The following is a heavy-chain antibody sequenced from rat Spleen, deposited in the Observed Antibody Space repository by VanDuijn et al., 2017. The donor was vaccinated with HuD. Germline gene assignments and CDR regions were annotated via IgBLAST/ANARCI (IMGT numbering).Heavy chain of an antibody. V-gene: IGHV2-32*01. J-gene: IGHJ2*01. CDR2: MGSDGHN. D-gene: IGHD1-12*02. Sequence: QVQLKESGPGLVQPSQTLSLTCTVSGFSLTSYHVHWVRQPPGKGLEGMGVMGSDGHNTYNSAFKSRLSISRDTSKSQVFLKMSSLQTEDTATYYCARDRDYDGSYYYYFDYWGQGVMVTVSS. CDR1: GFSLTSYH. CDR3: ARDRDYDGSYYYYFDY.